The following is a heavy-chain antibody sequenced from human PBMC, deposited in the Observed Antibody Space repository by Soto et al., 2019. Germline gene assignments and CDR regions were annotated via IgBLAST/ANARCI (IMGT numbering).Heavy chain of an antibody. CDR1: GGSISSYY. CDR2: IYHSGST. Sequence: SETLSLTCTVSGGSISSYYWSWIRQPPGKGLEWIGEIYHSGSTNYNPSLKSRVSISVDTSKNQFSLEIYSVTASDTAIYYCARDPGRAVALDWGEGTLVTVSS. D-gene: IGHD6-19*01. V-gene: IGHV4-59*12. CDR3: ARDPGRAVALD. J-gene: IGHJ4*02.